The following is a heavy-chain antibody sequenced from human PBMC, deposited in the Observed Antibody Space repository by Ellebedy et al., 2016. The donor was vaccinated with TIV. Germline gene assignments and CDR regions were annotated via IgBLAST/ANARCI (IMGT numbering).Heavy chain of an antibody. CDR3: ARALSRGWYLFDY. V-gene: IGHV4-30-4*01. J-gene: IGHJ4*02. Sequence: SETLSLXXTVSGGSISSADYYWTWIRQSRGKGLEWIGYIYYSGSTYYNPSLKSRVMISEDTAKNQFSLELSSVTAADTAVYYCARALSRGWYLFDYWGQGILVSVSS. CDR1: GGSISSADYY. CDR2: IYYSGST. D-gene: IGHD6-19*01.